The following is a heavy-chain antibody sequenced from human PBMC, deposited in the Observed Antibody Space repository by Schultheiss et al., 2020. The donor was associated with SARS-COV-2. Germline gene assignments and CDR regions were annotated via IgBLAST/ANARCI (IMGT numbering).Heavy chain of an antibody. J-gene: IGHJ4*02. CDR1: GASISGYY. Sequence: SETLSLTCSVSGASISGYYWSWLRQPPGKGLEWIGYIYYSGSTNYNPSLKSRVTISVDTSKNQFSLKLSSVTAADTAVYYCATGITGTTAVDYWGQGTLVTVSS. D-gene: IGHD1-20*01. CDR2: IYYSGST. V-gene: IGHV4-59*01. CDR3: ATGITGTTAVDY.